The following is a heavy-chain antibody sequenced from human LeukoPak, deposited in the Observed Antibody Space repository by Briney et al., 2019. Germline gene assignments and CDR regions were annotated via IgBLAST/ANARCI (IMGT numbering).Heavy chain of an antibody. CDR2: IHYSRGT. D-gene: IGHD5-18*01. J-gene: IGHJ4*02. CDR3: AGDTYGTDY. V-gene: IGHV4-59*01. CDR1: GGSISSSY. Sequence: TSSETLSLTCSVSGGSISSSYWNWIRKPPGKGLEWIGSIHYSRGTNYNPSLKSRVTISVDTSRNQFSLRLTSVTAADTAVYYCAGDTYGTDYWGQGTLVTVSS.